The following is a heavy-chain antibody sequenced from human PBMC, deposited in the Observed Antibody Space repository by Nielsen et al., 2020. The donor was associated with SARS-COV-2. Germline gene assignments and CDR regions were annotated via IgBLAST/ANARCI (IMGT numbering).Heavy chain of an antibody. CDR1: GFTFSRYS. D-gene: IGHD1-14*01. CDR2: VSSGSSTM. Sequence: AGSLRLSCAASGFTFSRYSMNWVRQAPGKGLEWLSYVSSGSSTMYYADSVKGRFTISRDNAKNSLYLRMNSLRAEDTAIYYCARDREPGYNAVDYWGQGTLVTVSS. CDR3: ARDREPGYNAVDY. V-gene: IGHV3-48*01. J-gene: IGHJ4*02.